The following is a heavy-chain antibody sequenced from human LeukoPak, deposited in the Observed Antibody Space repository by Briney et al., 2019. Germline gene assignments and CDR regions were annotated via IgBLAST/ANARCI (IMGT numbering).Heavy chain of an antibody. CDR1: GFTFSNYW. D-gene: IGHD4-17*01. Sequence: PGGSLRISCEASGFTFSNYWMTWVRQAPGKGLQWVSYVSFGSSYISYADSLKGRFTISRDDAKSSVYLEMTSLRTDDTAVYYCARASTEYAVTDGFDTWGPGTLVTVSS. CDR2: VSFGSSYI. CDR3: ARASTEYAVTDGFDT. J-gene: IGHJ5*02. V-gene: IGHV3-21*06.